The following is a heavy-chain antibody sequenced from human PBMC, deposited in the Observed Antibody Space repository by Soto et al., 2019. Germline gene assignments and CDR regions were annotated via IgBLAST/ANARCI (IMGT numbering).Heavy chain of an antibody. D-gene: IGHD1-26*01. J-gene: IGHJ4*02. CDR2: IYPGDSDT. V-gene: IGHV5-51*01. CDR3: ARSRIMGMTWSFDY. Sequence: EVQLVQSGAEVKKPGESLQISCKVSGYSFSNYWIGWVRQMPGKGLEWMGIIYPGDSDTRYSPSFQGQVTISADKSINTANLQWSSLKASDTATYYCARSRIMGMTWSFDYWGQGTLVTVSS. CDR1: GYSFSNYW.